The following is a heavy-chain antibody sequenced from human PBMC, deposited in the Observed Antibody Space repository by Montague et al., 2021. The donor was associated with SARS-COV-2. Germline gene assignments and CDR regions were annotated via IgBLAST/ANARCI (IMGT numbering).Heavy chain of an antibody. V-gene: IGHV4-59*13. CDR1: GGSISSYY. CDR2: IFHSGIT. CDR3: ARTEYNWNDWFDP. D-gene: IGHD1-20*01. J-gene: IGHJ5*02. Sequence: SETLSLTCSVSGGSISSYYWSWTRQSPGKGLEWNGYIFHSGITDYNPSLKSRVTISVDMSKNQFSLQLNSVTAADSAVYYCARTEYNWNDWFDPWGQGTLVTVSS.